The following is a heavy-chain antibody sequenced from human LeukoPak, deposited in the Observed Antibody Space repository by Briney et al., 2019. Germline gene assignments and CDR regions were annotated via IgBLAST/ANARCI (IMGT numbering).Heavy chain of an antibody. J-gene: IGHJ4*02. V-gene: IGHV3-66*01. CDR2: IYSGGSS. CDR3: ARGMGGYGGYDY. D-gene: IGHD5-12*01. CDR1: GFTFSSYA. Sequence: GGSLRLSCAASGFTFSSYAMSWVRQAPGKGLEWVSVIYSGGSSYYADSVKGRFTISRDNSKNTVYLQMNSLRVEDTAVYYCARGMGGYGGYDYWGQGTLVTVSS.